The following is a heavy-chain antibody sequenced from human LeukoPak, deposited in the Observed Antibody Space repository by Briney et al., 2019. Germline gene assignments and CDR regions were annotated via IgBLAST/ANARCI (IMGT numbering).Heavy chain of an antibody. Sequence: GRSLRLSCVGSGFSFGAHAMHWVRQIPGKGLEWVAVTSFDSRSKHYADSVEGRFTISRDNPKKTLYLQMSDLREEDTAMYFCARGNHIYGDQSLDTWGQGTLLTVSS. CDR3: ARGNHIYGDQSLDT. J-gene: IGHJ5*02. CDR1: GFSFGAHA. CDR2: TSFDSRSK. D-gene: IGHD2-21*02. V-gene: IGHV3-30*04.